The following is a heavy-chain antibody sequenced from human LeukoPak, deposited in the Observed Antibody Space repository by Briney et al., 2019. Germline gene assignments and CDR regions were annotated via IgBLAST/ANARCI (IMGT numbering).Heavy chain of an antibody. CDR2: ISGSGGST. CDR3: AKDTIFGVVPFDY. V-gene: IGHV3-23*01. D-gene: IGHD3-3*01. CDR1: GFTFSSYA. J-gene: IGHJ4*02. Sequence: PGRSLRLSCAASGFTFSSYAMSWVRQAPGKGLEWVSAISGSGGSTYYADSVKGRFTISRDNSKNTLYLQMNSLRAEDTAVYYCAKDTIFGVVPFDYWGQGTLVTVSS.